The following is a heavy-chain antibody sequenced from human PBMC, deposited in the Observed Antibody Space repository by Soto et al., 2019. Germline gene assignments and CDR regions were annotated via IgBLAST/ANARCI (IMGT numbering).Heavy chain of an antibody. CDR1: GFTFSSYW. Sequence: EVQLVESGGGLVKPGGSLRLSCAASGFTFSSYWMHWVRQAPGKGLVWVSRINSDGSSTSYADSVKGRFTISRDNAKNTLYMQMNSLRAEDTAVYYCVRTRVGVAAATREDYWGQGTLVTVSS. CDR2: INSDGSST. J-gene: IGHJ4*02. V-gene: IGHV3-74*01. D-gene: IGHD2-15*01. CDR3: VRTRVGVAAATREDY.